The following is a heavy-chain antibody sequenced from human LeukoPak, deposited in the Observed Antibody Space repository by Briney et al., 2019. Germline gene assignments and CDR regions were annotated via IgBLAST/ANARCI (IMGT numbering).Heavy chain of an antibody. J-gene: IGHJ5*02. D-gene: IGHD2-2*01. CDR1: GYSISSGYY. CDR2: IYHSGST. V-gene: IGHV4-38-2*01. Sequence: PSETLSLTCAVSGYSISSGYYWGWIRQPPGKGLEWIGSIYHSGSTNYNPSLKSRVTISVDTSKNQFSLKLSSVTAADTAVYYCARGSGWVCSSTSCYNWFDPWGQGTLVTVSS. CDR3: ARGSGWVCSSTSCYNWFDP.